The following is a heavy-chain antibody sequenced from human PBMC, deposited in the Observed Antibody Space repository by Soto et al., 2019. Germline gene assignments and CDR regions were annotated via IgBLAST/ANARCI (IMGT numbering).Heavy chain of an antibody. CDR3: ARDWGSNIVVVPDSASFDY. CDR1: GYTFTSYD. CDR2: MNPNSGNT. D-gene: IGHD2-2*01. J-gene: IGHJ4*02. Sequence: ASVKVSCKASGYTFTSYDINWVRQATGQGLEWMGWMNPNSGNTNYAQKLQGRVTMTTDTSTSTAYMELRSLRSDDTAVYYCARDWGSNIVVVPDSASFDYWGQGTLVTVAS. V-gene: IGHV1-18*01.